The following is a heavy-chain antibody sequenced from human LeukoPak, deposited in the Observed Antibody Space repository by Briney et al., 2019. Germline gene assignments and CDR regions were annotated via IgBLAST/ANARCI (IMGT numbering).Heavy chain of an antibody. Sequence: SETLSLTCTVSGGSISSPAYYWGWIRQPPGKGLEWIGSIHYSGNTYYNPSLKSRVTISADTSKNQFSLKLSSVTAADTAVYYCARVSDSSSWYDYWGQGTLVTVSS. J-gene: IGHJ4*02. V-gene: IGHV4-39*07. CDR1: GGSISSPAYY. D-gene: IGHD6-13*01. CDR2: IHYSGNT. CDR3: ARVSDSSSWYDY.